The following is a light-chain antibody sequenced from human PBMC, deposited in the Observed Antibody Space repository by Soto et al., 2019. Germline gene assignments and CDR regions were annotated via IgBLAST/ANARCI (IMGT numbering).Light chain of an antibody. J-gene: IGKJ1*01. CDR1: QSIDYW. Sequence: DIQMTQSPSTLSASVGDRVTITCRASQSIDYWLAWYQQKPGKPPKLLIYKASSLETGVPPRFTGSGSGTESTLTISSLQVDDFATYYCQQYNGFSRTFGQGTKVDIK. CDR2: KAS. CDR3: QQYNGFSRT. V-gene: IGKV1-5*03.